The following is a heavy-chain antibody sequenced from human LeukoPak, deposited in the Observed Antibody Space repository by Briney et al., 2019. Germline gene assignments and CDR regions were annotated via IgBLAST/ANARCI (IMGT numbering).Heavy chain of an antibody. D-gene: IGHD5-18*01. CDR1: GYTFTSYA. Sequence: ASVKVSCKASGYTFTSYAMHWVRPAPGQRLEWMGWINAGNGNTKYSQKFQGRVTITRDTSASTAYMELSSLRSEDTAVYYCARFYYSYGWDYYYGMDVWGQGTTDTVSS. CDR2: INAGNGNT. CDR3: ARFYYSYGWDYYYGMDV. V-gene: IGHV1-3*01. J-gene: IGHJ6*02.